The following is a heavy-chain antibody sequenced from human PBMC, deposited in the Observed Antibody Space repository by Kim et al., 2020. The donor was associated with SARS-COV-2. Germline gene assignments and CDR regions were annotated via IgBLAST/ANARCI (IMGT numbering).Heavy chain of an antibody. CDR2: IYYSGST. CDR3: ARQRGTITMVRGVIYNEIDY. V-gene: IGHV4-39*01. Sequence: SETLSLTCTVSGGSISSSSYYWGWIRQPPGKGLEWIGSIYYSGSTYYNPSLKSRVTISVDTSKNQFSLKLSSVTAADTAVYYCARQRGTITMVRGVIYNEIDYWGQGTLVTVSS. D-gene: IGHD3-10*01. CDR1: GGSISSSSYY. J-gene: IGHJ4*02.